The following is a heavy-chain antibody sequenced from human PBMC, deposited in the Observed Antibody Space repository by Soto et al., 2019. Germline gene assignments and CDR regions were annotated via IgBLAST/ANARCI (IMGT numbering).Heavy chain of an antibody. V-gene: IGHV4-39*01. J-gene: IGHJ6*02. CDR2: IYYSGTT. CDR1: GGSISSNSYY. D-gene: IGHD3-16*01. Sequence: SETLSLTCTVSGGSISSNSYYWAWIRQPPGKGLEWIGNIYYSGTTYYNPSLKSRVTISVDTSKNQFSLKLSSVTAADTAVYYGARHKGGYYSGVDGWGQGTTVTVSS. CDR3: ARHKGGYYSGVDG.